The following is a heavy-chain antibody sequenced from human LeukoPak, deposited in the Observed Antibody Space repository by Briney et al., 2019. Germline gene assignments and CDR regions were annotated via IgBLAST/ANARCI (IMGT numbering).Heavy chain of an antibody. Sequence: PGGSLRLSCAASGFTFRNYAMSWVRQAPGKGLEWVSTISGAGGTTYSADSVKGRFTISRDNSKNTPYLQMNRLRAEDTALYFCAKDPSYIAAAGTFDYWGQGTLVTVSS. CDR1: GFTFRNYA. J-gene: IGHJ4*02. CDR3: AKDPSYIAAAGTFDY. D-gene: IGHD6-13*01. CDR2: ISGAGGTT. V-gene: IGHV3-23*01.